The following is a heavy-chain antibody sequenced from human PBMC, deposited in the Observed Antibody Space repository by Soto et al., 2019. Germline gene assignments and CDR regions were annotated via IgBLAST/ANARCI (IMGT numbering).Heavy chain of an antibody. D-gene: IGHD6-6*01. V-gene: IGHV3-21*01. CDR3: ARDPYSSSSASLNWFDP. CDR1: GFTFSSYS. Sequence: GGSLRLSCAASGFTFSSYSMNWVRQAPGKGLEWMTSISSSRSYIYYANAMKGEFNISRDNAKNTLYLKMNSLRAEDTAVYYCARDPYSSSSASLNWFDPWGQGTLVTVSS. J-gene: IGHJ5*02. CDR2: ISSSRSYI.